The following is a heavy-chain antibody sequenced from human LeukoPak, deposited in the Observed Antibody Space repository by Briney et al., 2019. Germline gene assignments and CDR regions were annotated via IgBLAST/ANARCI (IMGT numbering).Heavy chain of an antibody. D-gene: IGHD2-2*01. CDR2: IIPILGIA. CDR1: GGTFSSYA. J-gene: IGHJ6*02. V-gene: IGHV1-69*04. Sequence: SVKLSCKASGGTFSSYAISWVRQAPGQGLEWMGRIIPILGIANYAQKFQGRVTITADKSTSTAYMELSSLRSEDTAVYDCARPGYQLLGRDYYGMDVWGQGTTVTVSS. CDR3: ARPGYQLLGRDYYGMDV.